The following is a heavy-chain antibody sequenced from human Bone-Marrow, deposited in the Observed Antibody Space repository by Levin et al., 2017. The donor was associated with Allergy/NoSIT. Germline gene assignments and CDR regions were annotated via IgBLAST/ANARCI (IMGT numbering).Heavy chain of an antibody. CDR3: AEVIGIGGAWRVDQPDWFRP. J-gene: IGHJ5*02. Sequence: SETLSLTCNVAGASISNFYWSWIRQSPGKGLEWIGYLFYSGTTKYNPSLKSRVTMSIDMSKSQIALQRRSVRAADTAVNFGAEVIGIGGAWRVDQPDWFRPWGQGTRVTVSS. D-gene: IGHD2-15*01. CDR1: GASISNFY. V-gene: IGHV4-59*01. CDR2: LFYSGTT.